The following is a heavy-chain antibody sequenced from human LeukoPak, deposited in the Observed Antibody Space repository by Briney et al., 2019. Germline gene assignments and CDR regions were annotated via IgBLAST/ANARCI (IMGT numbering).Heavy chain of an antibody. CDR2: IIPILGIA. CDR3: ARDMLTYYYDSSGFLWDY. V-gene: IGHV1-69*04. Sequence: ASVKVSCKASGGTFSSYAISWVRQAPGQGLEWMGRIIPILGIANYAQKFQGRVTITADKSTSTAYMELSSLRSEDTAVYYCARDMLTYYYDSSGFLWDYWGQGTLVTVSS. CDR1: GGTFSSYA. D-gene: IGHD3-22*01. J-gene: IGHJ4*02.